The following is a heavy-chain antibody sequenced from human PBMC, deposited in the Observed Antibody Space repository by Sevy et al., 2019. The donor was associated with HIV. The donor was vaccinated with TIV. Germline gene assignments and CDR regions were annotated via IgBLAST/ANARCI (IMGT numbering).Heavy chain of an antibody. V-gene: IGHV3-21*01. CDR2: ISSGSSYI. J-gene: IGHJ4*02. CDR1: GFTFSNYF. Sequence: GGSLRLSCAASGFTFSNYFINWVRQAPGKGLEWVPSISSGSSYIFYAESVNGRFTISRDNAKNSLYLHMNSLRAEDTAVSYCARGDYYGSLYYFDYWGPGTLVTVSS. D-gene: IGHD3-10*01. CDR3: ARGDYYGSLYYFDY.